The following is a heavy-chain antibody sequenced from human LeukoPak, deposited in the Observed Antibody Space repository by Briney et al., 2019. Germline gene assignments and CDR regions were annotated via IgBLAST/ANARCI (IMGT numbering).Heavy chain of an antibody. J-gene: IGHJ5*02. V-gene: IGHV4-39*07. CDR1: GGSISSSSYY. CDR2: IYYSGST. CDR3: ARDRWYCSSTSCSRGWFDP. D-gene: IGHD2-2*01. Sequence: SETLSLTCTVSGGSISSSSYYWGWIRQPPGRGLEWIGSIYYSGSTYYNPSLKSRVTISVDTSNNQFSLKLSSVTPADTAVYYCARDRWYCSSTSCSRGWFDPWGQGTLVTVSS.